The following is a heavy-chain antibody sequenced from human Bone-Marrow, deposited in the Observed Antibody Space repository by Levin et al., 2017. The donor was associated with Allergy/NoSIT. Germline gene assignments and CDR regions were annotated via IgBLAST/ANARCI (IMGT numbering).Heavy chain of an antibody. J-gene: IGHJ4*02. CDR3: ARVLAGFDGSAMAYDY. D-gene: IGHD3-10*01. CDR2: IYYNGST. V-gene: IGHV4-31*03. CDR1: GASIRSGAYY. Sequence: SETLSLTCTVSGASIRSGAYYWSWVRQPPGQGLEWIGYIYYNGSTYFNPSLKSRVSISVDTSKNQFSLKLSSVTATDTADYYCARVLAGFDGSAMAYDYWGRGSLVTVSS.